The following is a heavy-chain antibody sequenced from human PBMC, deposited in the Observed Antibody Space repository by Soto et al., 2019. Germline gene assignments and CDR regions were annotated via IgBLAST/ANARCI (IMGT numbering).Heavy chain of an antibody. V-gene: IGHV1-69*01. CDR3: ARDREDIVVVPADD. Sequence: QVQLVQSGAEVKKPGSSVKVSCKASGGTFSRYAISWVRQAPGQGLQWMGGIIPIFGTANYAQKFQDRVTITADEFTSTAYMELSSLRSEDTAVYYCARDREDIVVVPADDWGQGTLVTVYS. D-gene: IGHD2-2*01. CDR2: IIPIFGTA. J-gene: IGHJ4*02. CDR1: GGTFSRYA.